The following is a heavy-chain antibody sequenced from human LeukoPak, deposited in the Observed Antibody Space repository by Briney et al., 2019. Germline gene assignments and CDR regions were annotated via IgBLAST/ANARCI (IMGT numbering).Heavy chain of an antibody. CDR2: ISYDGSNK. CDR3: ARDSGSYGYSLFDY. D-gene: IGHD5-18*01. J-gene: IGHJ4*02. Sequence: GGSLRLSCAASGFTFSSYAMHWVRQAPGKGLEWVAVISYDGSNKYYADSVKGRFTISRDNSKNTLYLQMNSLRAEDMAVYYCARDSGSYGYSLFDYWGQGTLVTVSS. V-gene: IGHV3-30-3*01. CDR1: GFTFSSYA.